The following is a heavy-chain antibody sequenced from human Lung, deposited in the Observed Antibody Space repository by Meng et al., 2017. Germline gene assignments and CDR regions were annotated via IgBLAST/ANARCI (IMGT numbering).Heavy chain of an antibody. CDR2: ISSTGDST. V-gene: IGHV3-23*01. CDR1: GFTFTAFS. J-gene: IGHJ5*02. CDR3: AKEAAMAS. Sequence: VQLWEAGGGLVQPGGSLRLSCASSGFTFTAFSMTWVRQAPGKGLEWVSTISSTGDSTFYPDSVKGRFIVSRDNSKNTLYLQMNSLRAEDTAIYYCAKEAAMASWGQGTLVTVSS. D-gene: IGHD5-18*01.